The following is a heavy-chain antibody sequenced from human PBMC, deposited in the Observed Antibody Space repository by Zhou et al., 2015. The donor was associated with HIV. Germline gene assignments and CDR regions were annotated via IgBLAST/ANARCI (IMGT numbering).Heavy chain of an antibody. CDR3: ARDRLARAAAGTLNY. V-gene: IGHV1-46*01. D-gene: IGHD6-13*01. CDR2: INPSGGST. Sequence: QVQLVQSGAEVKKPGASVKVSCKASGYTFTSYYMHWVRQAPGQGLEWMGIINPSGGSTSYAQKFQGRVTMTRDTSTSTVYMELSSLRSEDTAVYYCARDRLARAAAGTLNYWGQGTLVTVSS. CDR1: GYTFTSYY. J-gene: IGHJ4*02.